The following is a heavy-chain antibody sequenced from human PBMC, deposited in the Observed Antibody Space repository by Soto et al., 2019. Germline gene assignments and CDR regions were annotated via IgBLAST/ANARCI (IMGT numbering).Heavy chain of an antibody. D-gene: IGHD3-10*01. CDR2: IYYSGST. J-gene: IGHJ4*02. CDR3: ARDGVAGTDRGGGVDY. Sequence: QVQLQESGPGLVKPSQTLSLTCTVSGGSISSGGYYWSWIRQHPGKGLEWIGYIYYSGSTYYNPSLKSRVTISVDPSKTQFSLKLSSVTAADTAVYYCARDGVAGTDRGGGVDYWGQGTLVSVSS. CDR1: GGSISSGGYY. V-gene: IGHV4-31*03.